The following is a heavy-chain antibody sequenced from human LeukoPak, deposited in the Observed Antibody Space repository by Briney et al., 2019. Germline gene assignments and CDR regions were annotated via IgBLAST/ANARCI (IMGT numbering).Heavy chain of an antibody. J-gene: IGHJ4*02. CDR3: AKENYYDSSGPHFDY. CDR2: ISGSGGST. D-gene: IGHD3-22*01. CDR1: GFTFSSYA. Sequence: GGSLRLSCAASGFTFSSYAMSWVRQAPGKGLEWVSAISGSGGSTYYADSVKGRFTISRDNSKNTLYLQVNSLRAEDTAVYYCAKENYYDSSGPHFDYWGQGTLVTVSS. V-gene: IGHV3-23*01.